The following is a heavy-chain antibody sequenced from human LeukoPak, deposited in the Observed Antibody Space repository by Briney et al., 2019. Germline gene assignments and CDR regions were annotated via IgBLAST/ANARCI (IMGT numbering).Heavy chain of an antibody. D-gene: IGHD3-3*01. CDR3: ARGSRHITIFGVARLYYFDY. J-gene: IGHJ4*02. V-gene: IGHV4-34*01. CDR2: INHSGST. Sequence: SETLSLTCAVYGGSFSGYYWSWIRQPPGKGLEWIGEINHSGSTNYNPSLKSRVTISVDTSKNQFSLKLSSVTAADTAVYYCARGSRHITIFGVARLYYFDYWGQGTLVTVSS. CDR1: GGSFSGYY.